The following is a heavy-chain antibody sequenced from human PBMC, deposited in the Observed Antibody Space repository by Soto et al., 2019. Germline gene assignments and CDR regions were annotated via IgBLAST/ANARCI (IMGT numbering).Heavy chain of an antibody. Sequence: PSETLSLTCTVSGSSISSYYWSWIRQPPGKGLEWIGYIYYSGSTNYNPSLKSRVTISVDTSKNQFSLKLSSVTAADTAVYYCARYSSGYPFDYWGQGTLVTVSS. CDR3: ARYSSGYPFDY. D-gene: IGHD3-22*01. J-gene: IGHJ4*02. V-gene: IGHV4-59*01. CDR1: GSSISSYY. CDR2: IYYSGST.